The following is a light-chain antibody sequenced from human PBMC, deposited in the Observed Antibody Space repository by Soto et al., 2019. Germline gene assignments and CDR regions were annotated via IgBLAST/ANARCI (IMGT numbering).Light chain of an antibody. CDR1: QSVSSK. J-gene: IGKJ4*01. CDR3: QQYNNWPPLT. Sequence: EIVMTQSPATLSVSPGERATLSCRASQSVSSKLVWYQQKPGQAPRLLIYGASTRASGIPARFSGSGSGTAFTLTISSLQSEDFAVYYCQQYNNWPPLTFGGGTKVEIK. CDR2: GAS. V-gene: IGKV3-15*01.